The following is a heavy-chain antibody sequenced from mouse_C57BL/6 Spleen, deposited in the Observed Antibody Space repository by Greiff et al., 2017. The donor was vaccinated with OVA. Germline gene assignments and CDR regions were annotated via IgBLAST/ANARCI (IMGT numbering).Heavy chain of an antibody. CDR2: IYPADGDT. D-gene: IGHD2-4*01. CDR3: ANDYLIKDYYAMDY. V-gene: IGHV1-80*01. J-gene: IGHJ4*01. Sequence: QVQLQQPGAELVMPGASVKISCKASGYAFSSYWMNWVKQRPGKGLEWIGQIYPADGDTNYKGKLKGKATLTADKSSSTAYMKLSSLTSEDSAVYFCANDYLIKDYYAMDYWGQGTSVTVSS. CDR1: GYAFSSYW.